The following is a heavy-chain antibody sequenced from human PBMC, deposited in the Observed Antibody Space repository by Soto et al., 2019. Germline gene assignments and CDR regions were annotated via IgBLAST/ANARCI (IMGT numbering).Heavy chain of an antibody. J-gene: IGHJ4*02. Sequence: SETLSLTCTVSGGSISSSSYYWGWIRQPPGKGLEWIGSIYYSGSTYYNPSLKSRVTISVDTSKNQFSLKLSSVTAADTAVYYCARLGWSRGGDDYWGQGTLVTVSS. CDR2: IYYSGST. CDR1: GGSISSSSYY. V-gene: IGHV4-39*01. D-gene: IGHD2-21*02. CDR3: ARLGWSRGGDDY.